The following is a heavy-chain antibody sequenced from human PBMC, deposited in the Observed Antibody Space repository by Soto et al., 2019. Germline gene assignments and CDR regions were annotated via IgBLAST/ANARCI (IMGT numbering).Heavy chain of an antibody. CDR1: GFTFSSYS. Sequence: EVQLVESGGGLVKPGGSLRLSCAASGFTFSSYSMNWVRQAPGKGLEWVSSISSSSSYIYYADSVKGRFTISRDNAKNYLYLQMNSLRAEYTAVYYCARDVWVGATEYIDLWVRCTLVTVSS. D-gene: IGHD1-26*01. V-gene: IGHV3-21*01. J-gene: IGHJ2*01. CDR3: ARDVWVGATEYIDL. CDR2: ISSSSSYI.